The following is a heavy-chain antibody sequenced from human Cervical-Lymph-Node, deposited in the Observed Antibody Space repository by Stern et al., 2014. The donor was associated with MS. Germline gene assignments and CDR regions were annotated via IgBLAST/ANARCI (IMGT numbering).Heavy chain of an antibody. Sequence: KESGPGLVKPSGTLSLTCAVSGGSISSTNWWSWVRQPPGKGLEYLGEIYHSGGTNYNPSLKSRVTISVDKSKNQFSLKLNSVTAADTAVYYCAANGYYSIDYWGQGTLVTVSS. CDR1: GGSISSTNW. CDR2: IYHSGGT. V-gene: IGHV4-4*02. D-gene: IGHD3-3*01. J-gene: IGHJ4*02. CDR3: AANGYYSIDY.